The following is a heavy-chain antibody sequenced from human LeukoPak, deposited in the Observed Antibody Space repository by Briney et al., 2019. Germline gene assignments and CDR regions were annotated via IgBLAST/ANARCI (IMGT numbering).Heavy chain of an antibody. D-gene: IGHD6-13*01. CDR3: AIGRGGQQLGDY. V-gene: IGHV3-74*01. J-gene: IGHJ4*02. Sequence: PGGSLRLSCAASGFTFSSYWMHWVRQAPGKGLVWVSRINSDGSSTSYADSVKGRFTISADKSISTAYLQWSSLKASDTAMYYCAIGRGGQQLGDYWGQGTLVTVSS. CDR2: INSDGSST. CDR1: GFTFSSYW.